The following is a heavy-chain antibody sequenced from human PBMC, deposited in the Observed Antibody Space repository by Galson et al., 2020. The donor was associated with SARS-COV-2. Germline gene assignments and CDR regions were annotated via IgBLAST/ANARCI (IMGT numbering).Heavy chain of an antibody. CDR2: IWYDGSNK. CDR1: GFTFSSYG. D-gene: IGHD6-13*01. Sequence: GGSLRLSCAASGFTFSSYGMHWVRQAPGKGLEWVAVIWYDGSNKYYADSVKGRFTISRDNSKNTLYLQMNSLRAEDTAVYYCARVKSSSWVEGILDYWGQGTLVTVSS. J-gene: IGHJ4*02. V-gene: IGHV3-33*01. CDR3: ARVKSSSWVEGILDY.